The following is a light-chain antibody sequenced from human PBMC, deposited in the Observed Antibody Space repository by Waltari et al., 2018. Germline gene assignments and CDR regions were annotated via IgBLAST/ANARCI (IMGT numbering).Light chain of an antibody. CDR3: TSYAGAHNLL. CDR2: EVT. Sequence: QSALTQPPSASGSPGPSVTISCAGPSSDVGTYQYVSWYHQHPGKPPKLIIYEVTKRPSGVAARFSGSKSGNTASLTVSGLQAEDEADYYCTSYAGAHNLLFGGGTKLTVL. V-gene: IGLV2-8*01. J-gene: IGLJ2*01. CDR1: SSDVGTYQY.